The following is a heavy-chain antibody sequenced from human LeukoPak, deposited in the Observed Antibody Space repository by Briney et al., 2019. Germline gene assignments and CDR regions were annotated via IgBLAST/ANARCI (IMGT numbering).Heavy chain of an antibody. CDR2: IFYSGST. CDR1: GGSISSYH. J-gene: IGHJ4*02. CDR3: ARDSGYGDPFDY. V-gene: IGHV4-59*01. Sequence: SETLSLTCTVSGGSISSYHWSWIRQPPGKGLEWIGYIFYSGSTNYNPSLKSRVTISVDTSKSQFSLKLSSVTAADTAVYYCARDSGYGDPFDYWGQGTLVTVSS. D-gene: IGHD5-18*01.